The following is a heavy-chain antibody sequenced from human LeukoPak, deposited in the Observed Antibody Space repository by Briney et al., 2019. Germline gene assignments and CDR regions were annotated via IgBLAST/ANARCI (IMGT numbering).Heavy chain of an antibody. V-gene: IGHV3-23*01. Sequence: GGSLRLSCAASGFAFSSYAMSWVRQAPGKGLEWVSAISGSGGSTYYADSVKGRFTISRDNSKNTLYLQMNSLRAEDTAVYYCAKDWYYDYVRGSLADYWGQGTLVTVSS. J-gene: IGHJ4*02. CDR3: AKDWYYDYVRGSLADY. CDR2: ISGSGGST. CDR1: GFAFSSYA. D-gene: IGHD3-16*01.